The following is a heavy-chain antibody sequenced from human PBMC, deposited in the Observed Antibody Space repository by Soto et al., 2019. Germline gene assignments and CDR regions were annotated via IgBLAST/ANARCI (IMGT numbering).Heavy chain of an antibody. V-gene: IGHV3-30*18. D-gene: IGHD3-10*01. Sequence: GGSLRLSCAASGFTFSSYGMHWVRQAPGKGLEWVAVISYDGSNKYYAESVKGRFTISRDNSKNTLYLQMNSLRADDTAVYYCAKDLRLRHGSGSDHYYYYMDVWGKGTTVTAP. CDR1: GFTFSSYG. CDR2: ISYDGSNK. CDR3: AKDLRLRHGSGSDHYYYYMDV. J-gene: IGHJ6*03.